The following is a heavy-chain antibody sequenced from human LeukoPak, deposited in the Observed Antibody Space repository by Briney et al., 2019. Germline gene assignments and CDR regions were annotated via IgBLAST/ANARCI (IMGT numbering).Heavy chain of an antibody. V-gene: IGHV4-31*03. D-gene: IGHD3-9*01. CDR3: ARGTLSYDILTGYPVDY. Sequence: SETLSLTCTVSGGSISSGGYYWSWIRQHPGKGLEWIGYIYYSGSTYYNPSLKSRVTISVDTSKNQFSLKLSSVTAADTAVYYCARGTLSYDILTGYPVDYWGQGTLVTVSS. CDR1: GGSISSGGYY. J-gene: IGHJ4*02. CDR2: IYYSGST.